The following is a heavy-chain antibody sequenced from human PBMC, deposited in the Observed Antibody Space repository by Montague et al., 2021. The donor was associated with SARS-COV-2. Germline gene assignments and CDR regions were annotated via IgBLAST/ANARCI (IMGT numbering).Heavy chain of an antibody. D-gene: IGHD2-15*01. CDR3: ARDAYVVVVAAAFSS. CDR2: ISSSSSYI. Sequence: SLRLSCAASGFTFSSYSMNWVRQAPGKGLEWVSSISSSSSYIYYADSVKGRFTISRDNAKNSLYLQMNSLRAEDTAVYYCARDAYVVVVAAAFSSWGQGTLVTVSS. CDR1: GFTFSSYS. V-gene: IGHV3-21*01. J-gene: IGHJ4*02.